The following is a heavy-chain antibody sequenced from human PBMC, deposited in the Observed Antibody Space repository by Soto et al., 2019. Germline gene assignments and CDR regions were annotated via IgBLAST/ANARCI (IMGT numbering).Heavy chain of an antibody. J-gene: IGHJ5*02. CDR3: ARDYFYGSGTTSGYLFDP. D-gene: IGHD3-10*01. Sequence: SETLSLTCTVSGGSISSYYWSWIRQPAGKGLEWVGVIYSSGSTDYNPSLRSRVSMSIDTSKNQFSLKLSSVTAADTAVYYCARDYFYGSGTTSGYLFDPQGPTHLVTLST. CDR2: IYSSGST. CDR1: GGSISSYY. V-gene: IGHV4-4*07.